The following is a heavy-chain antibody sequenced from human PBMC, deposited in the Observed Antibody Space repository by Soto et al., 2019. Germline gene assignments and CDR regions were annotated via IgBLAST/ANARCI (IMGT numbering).Heavy chain of an antibody. CDR1: GGSIISSGHY. V-gene: IGHV4-31*03. J-gene: IGHJ6*02. D-gene: IGHD3-3*01. CDR2: SYYSGST. Sequence: QVQMQESGPGLVKPSQTLSLTCSVSGGSIISSGHYWNWIRQQPGQGLEWIGYSYYSGSTSYNPSLKSRLSISEDTSTDQYSLNLRAVTAADTAGYYCAGDRGGEYYESGMDVWGQGTKVIVSS. CDR3: AGDRGGEYYESGMDV.